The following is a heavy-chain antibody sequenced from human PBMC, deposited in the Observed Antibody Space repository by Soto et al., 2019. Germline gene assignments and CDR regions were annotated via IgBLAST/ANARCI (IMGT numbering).Heavy chain of an antibody. CDR3: AKEQYSSSWYDWYFDY. CDR2: ISGSGGST. D-gene: IGHD6-13*01. Sequence: EVQLLESGGGLVQPGGSLRLSCAASGCTFSSYAMSWVRQAPGKGLEWVSAISGSGGSTYYADSVKGRFTISRDNSKNTLYLQMNSLRAEDTAVYYCAKEQYSSSWYDWYFDYWGQGTLVTVSS. CDR1: GCTFSSYA. V-gene: IGHV3-23*01. J-gene: IGHJ4*02.